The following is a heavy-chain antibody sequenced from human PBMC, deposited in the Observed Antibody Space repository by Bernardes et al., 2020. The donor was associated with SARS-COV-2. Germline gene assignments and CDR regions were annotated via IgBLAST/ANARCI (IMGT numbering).Heavy chain of an antibody. Sequence: SETLSLTCTVSGGSISGYYWSWIRQPPVKGLEWIGSIYYSGNTYYNPSLKSRVTISVDTSKNQFSLKLNSVTAADTAVYYCSTSDSGGYTHIAYFHYWGQGTLVTVSS. J-gene: IGHJ4*02. D-gene: IGHD3-22*01. V-gene: IGHV4-59*04. CDR1: GGSISGYY. CDR3: STSDSGGYTHIAYFHY. CDR2: IYYSGNT.